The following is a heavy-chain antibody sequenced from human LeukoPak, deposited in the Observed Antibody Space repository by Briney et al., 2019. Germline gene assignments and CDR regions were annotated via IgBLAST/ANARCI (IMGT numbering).Heavy chain of an antibody. CDR1: GFTFSSHS. CDR3: AKDLVLRDIVVVPAD. Sequence: AGSLRLSCAASGFTFSSHSMNWVRQAPGKGLEWVSYISTSSDTIYYADSVKGRFTISRDNAKNSLYLQMNSLRAEDTAVYYCAKDLVLRDIVVVPADWGQGTLVTVSS. V-gene: IGHV3-48*04. CDR2: ISTSSDTI. J-gene: IGHJ4*02. D-gene: IGHD2-2*01.